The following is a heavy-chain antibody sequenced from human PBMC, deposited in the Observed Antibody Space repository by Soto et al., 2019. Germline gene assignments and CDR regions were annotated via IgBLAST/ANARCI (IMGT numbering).Heavy chain of an antibody. CDR3: ARPVSDDILTGSTKYYFDY. CDR2: IYYSGST. CDR1: GGSISSSSYY. J-gene: IGHJ4*02. D-gene: IGHD3-9*01. Sequence: QLQLQESGPGLVKPSETLSLTCTVSGGSISSSSYYWGWIRQPPGKGLEWIGSIYYSGSTYYNPSLKSRVTISVDTSKNQFSLKLSSVTAADTAVYYCARPVSDDILTGSTKYYFDYWGQGTLVTVSS. V-gene: IGHV4-39*01.